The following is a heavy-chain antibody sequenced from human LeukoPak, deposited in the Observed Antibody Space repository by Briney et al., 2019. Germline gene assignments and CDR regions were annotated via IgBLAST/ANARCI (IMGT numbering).Heavy chain of an antibody. J-gene: IGHJ6*02. Sequence: SVKVSCKASGGTFSSYAISWVRQAPGQGLEWMGRIIPILGIANYAQKFQGRVTITTDKSTSTAYMELSSLRSEDTAVYYCAVPAAGSFYYYYGMDVWGQGTTVTLSS. CDR3: AVPAAGSFYYYYGMDV. CDR2: IIPILGIA. D-gene: IGHD6-13*01. CDR1: GGTFSSYA. V-gene: IGHV1-69*04.